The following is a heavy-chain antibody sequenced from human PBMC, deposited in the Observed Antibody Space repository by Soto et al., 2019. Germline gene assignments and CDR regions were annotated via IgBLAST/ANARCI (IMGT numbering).Heavy chain of an antibody. J-gene: IGHJ5*02. D-gene: IGHD1-26*01. CDR2: ISSSSSYI. CDR1: GFTFNSYS. CDR3: AKNQGVELVPLASVDWFDP. Sequence: VSLRLSFAASGFTFNSYSMNWVRQAPGKGLEWVSSISSSSSYIYYADSVKGRFTISRDNSKSTVYLELNNLSAEDTAVYHCAKNQGVELVPLASVDWFDPWGQGSVVTV. V-gene: IGHV3-21*04.